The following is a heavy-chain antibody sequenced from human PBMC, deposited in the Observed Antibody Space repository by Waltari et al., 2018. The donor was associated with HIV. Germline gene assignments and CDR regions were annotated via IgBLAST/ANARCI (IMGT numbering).Heavy chain of an antibody. Sequence: QVQLVQSGAEVKKPGSSVKVSCKASGGTFSRYAISWVRQAPGQGLEWMGGIIPIFGTANDAQKFQGRGTITADESTSTAYMELSSLRSEDTAVYYCARGVVVVAERTDAFDIWGQGTMVTVSS. J-gene: IGHJ3*02. D-gene: IGHD2-15*01. CDR2: IIPIFGTA. CDR1: GGTFSRYA. CDR3: ARGVVVVAERTDAFDI. V-gene: IGHV1-69*13.